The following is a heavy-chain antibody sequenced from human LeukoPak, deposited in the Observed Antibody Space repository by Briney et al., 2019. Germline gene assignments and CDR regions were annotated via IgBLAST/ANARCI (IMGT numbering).Heavy chain of an antibody. Sequence: GESLKISCKGSGYSFTNYWIGWVRQLPGKGLEWMGIIYPGNSDTRYSPSFQGQVTISADKSISTAYLQWSSLKASDTAMYHCARRLPYPSSGSGGFDYWGQGTLVTVSS. D-gene: IGHD6-13*01. CDR1: GYSFTNYW. V-gene: IGHV5-51*01. J-gene: IGHJ4*02. CDR2: IYPGNSDT. CDR3: ARRLPYPSSGSGGFDY.